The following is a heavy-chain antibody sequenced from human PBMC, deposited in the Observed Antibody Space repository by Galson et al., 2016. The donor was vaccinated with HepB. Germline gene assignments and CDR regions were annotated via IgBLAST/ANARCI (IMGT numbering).Heavy chain of an antibody. D-gene: IGHD2-15*01. CDR2: IKSKTPGGTT. CDR1: GFTFSNAW. J-gene: IGHJ6*02. CDR3: TTVDPGRYSYYYYDAMDV. Sequence: SLRLSCAASGFTFSNAWMSWVRQAPGKGLEWVGRIKSKTPGGTTDYAAPVNGRFTISRDDSKNTLYLQMNSLKTEDTAVYYCTTVDPGRYSYYYYDAMDVWGQGTTVTVSS. V-gene: IGHV3-15*01.